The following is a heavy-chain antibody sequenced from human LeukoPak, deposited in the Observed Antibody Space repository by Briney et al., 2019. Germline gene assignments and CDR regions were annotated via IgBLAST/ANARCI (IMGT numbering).Heavy chain of an antibody. V-gene: IGHV7-4-1*02. CDR2: INTNTGNP. Sequence: ASVKVSCKASGYTFTGYYIHWVRQAPGQGLEWMGWINTNTGNPTYAQGFTGRFVFSLDTSVSTAYLQISSLKAEDTAVYYCARDGSSWYYYYMDVWGKGTTVTVSS. CDR1: GYTFTGYY. D-gene: IGHD6-13*01. CDR3: ARDGSSWYYYYMDV. J-gene: IGHJ6*03.